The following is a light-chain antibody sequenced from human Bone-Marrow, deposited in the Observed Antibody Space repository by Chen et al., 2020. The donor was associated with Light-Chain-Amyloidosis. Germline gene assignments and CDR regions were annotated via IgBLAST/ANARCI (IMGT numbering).Light chain of an antibody. J-gene: IGKJ2*01. CDR1: QDIGDW. CDR3: QQYKLFSFT. V-gene: IGKV1-5*03. Sequence: DIRMTQSPSTLSASVGDRVTITCRASQDIGDWLSWFQQKAGKAPKLLISKASNLQTGVPSRFSGSGSGTEFTLSINSLQPDDFATYFCQQYKLFSFTFGHGTKLDLK. CDR2: KAS.